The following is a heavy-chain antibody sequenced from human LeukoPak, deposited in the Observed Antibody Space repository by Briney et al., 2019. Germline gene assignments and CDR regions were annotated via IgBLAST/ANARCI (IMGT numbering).Heavy chain of an antibody. D-gene: IGHD6-13*01. CDR2: ISSVGTSI. J-gene: IGHJ4*02. Sequence: PGGSLRLSCAASGFTFDDYAMHWVRQGPGKGLEWVSSISSVGTSIYYADSVRGRFTISRDNAKNSLYLQMNSLRAEDTAVYYCASGGYSSSWYYFDYWGQGTLVTVSS. CDR1: GFTFDDYA. V-gene: IGHV3-21*01. CDR3: ASGGYSSSWYYFDY.